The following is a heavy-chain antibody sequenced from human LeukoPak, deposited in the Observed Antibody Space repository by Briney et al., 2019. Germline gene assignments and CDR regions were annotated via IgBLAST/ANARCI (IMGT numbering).Heavy chain of an antibody. D-gene: IGHD3-3*01. CDR2: IYPGDSDT. CDR1: GYSFTSYW. V-gene: IGHV5-51*01. Sequence: GESPKISCKGSGYSFTSYWIGWVRQMPGKGLEWMGIIYPGDSDTRYSPSFQGQVTISADKSISTAYLQWSSLKASDTAMYYCARLITIFGVVPNGALDIWGQGTMVTVSS. J-gene: IGHJ3*02. CDR3: ARLITIFGVVPNGALDI.